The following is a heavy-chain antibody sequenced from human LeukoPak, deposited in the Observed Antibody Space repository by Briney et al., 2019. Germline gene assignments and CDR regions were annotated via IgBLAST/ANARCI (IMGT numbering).Heavy chain of an antibody. CDR3: AKDVGKWESLHFFDY. J-gene: IGHJ4*02. D-gene: IGHD1-26*01. CDR1: GLIFSNAW. V-gene: IGHV3-15*07. Sequence: GGSLRLSCAASGLIFSNAWMNWVRQAPGKGLEWVGRMKSKVDGGTVDYAAPVKGRFIISRDDSRNTLYLQMNSLRGDDTAVYYCAKDVGKWESLHFFDYWGQGTLVTVSS. CDR2: MKSKVDGGTV.